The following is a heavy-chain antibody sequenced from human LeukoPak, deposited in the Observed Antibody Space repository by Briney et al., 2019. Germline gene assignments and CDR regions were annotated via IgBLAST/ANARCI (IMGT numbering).Heavy chain of an antibody. J-gene: IGHJ6*03. CDR2: ISSSSSYI. V-gene: IGHV3-21*01. CDR3: ARGLYGDYGGDYYHYYMDV. CDR1: GFTFSSYS. D-gene: IGHD4-17*01. Sequence: GGSLRLSCAASGFTFSSYSMNWLRQAPGKGLEWVSSISSSSSYIYYADSVKGRFTISRDHAKKSLYLQMNSLRAEDTAVYYCARGLYGDYGGDYYHYYMDVWGKGTTVTISS.